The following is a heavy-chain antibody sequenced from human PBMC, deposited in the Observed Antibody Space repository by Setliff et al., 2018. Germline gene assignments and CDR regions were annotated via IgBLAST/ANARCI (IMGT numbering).Heavy chain of an antibody. D-gene: IGHD6-6*01. CDR3: ARIPARRRYNYYMDV. V-gene: IGHV1-69*13. CDR1: GGTFSSNG. Sequence: SVKVSCKTSGGTFSSNGFSWVRQAPGQGLEWMGGIIPTLLGPANYAQKFQGRVTITADESTTTVFMELSSLRSDDTAVYYCARIPARRRYNYYMDVWGEGTTVTVSS. J-gene: IGHJ6*03. CDR2: IIPTLLGPA.